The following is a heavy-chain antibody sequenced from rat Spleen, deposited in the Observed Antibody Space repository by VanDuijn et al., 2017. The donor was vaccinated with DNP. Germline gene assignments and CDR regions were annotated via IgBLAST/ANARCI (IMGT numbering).Heavy chain of an antibody. V-gene: IGHV3-1*01. CDR1: GYSITSNY. D-gene: IGHD1-11*01. CDR3: ARGLTDGGYNYYWYFDF. CDR2: ISYSGST. Sequence: EVQLQESGPGLVKPSQSLSLTCSVTGYSITSNYWGWIRKFPGNKMEWIGHISYSGSTSYNPSLKSRISITRDTSKNQFFLQLNSVTTEDTATYYCARGLTDGGYNYYWYFDFWGPGTMVTVSS. J-gene: IGHJ1*01.